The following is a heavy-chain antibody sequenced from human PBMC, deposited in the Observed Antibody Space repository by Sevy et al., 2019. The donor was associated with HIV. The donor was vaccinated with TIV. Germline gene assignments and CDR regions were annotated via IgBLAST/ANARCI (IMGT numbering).Heavy chain of an antibody. D-gene: IGHD4-17*01. J-gene: IGHJ3*02. V-gene: IGHV3-30*18. Sequence: GGSLRLSCAASGFTFSSYGMHSVRQAPGKGLEWVAVISYDGSNKYYADSVKGRFTISRDNSKNTLYLQMNSLRAEDTAVYYCAKGGYGDYVGGAFDIWGQGTIVTVSS. CDR2: ISYDGSNK. CDR3: AKGGYGDYVGGAFDI. CDR1: GFTFSSYG.